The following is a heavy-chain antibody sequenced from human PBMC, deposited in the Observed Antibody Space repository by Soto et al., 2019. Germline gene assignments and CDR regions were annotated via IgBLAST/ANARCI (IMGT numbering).Heavy chain of an antibody. Sequence: GGSLRLSCAASGFTFSSYGMHWVRQAPGKGLEWVAVISYDGSNKYYADSVKGRFTISRDNSKNTLYLQMNSLRAEDTAVYYCAKESPEHYGDCLDYWGQGTLVTVSS. J-gene: IGHJ4*02. CDR2: ISYDGSNK. CDR1: GFTFSSYG. CDR3: AKESPEHYGDCLDY. D-gene: IGHD4-17*01. V-gene: IGHV3-30*18.